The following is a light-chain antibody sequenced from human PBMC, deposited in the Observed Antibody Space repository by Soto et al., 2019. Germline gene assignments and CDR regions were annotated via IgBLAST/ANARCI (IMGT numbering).Light chain of an antibody. J-gene: IGLJ1*01. CDR3: CSYAGSYFV. Sequence: ALTQPRSVSGSPGQSVTISCTGTSSDVGGYNYVSWYQQHPGRAPKFMIYDVTKRPSGVPDRFSGSKSGNTASLTISGLQVEDEADYYCCSYAGSYFVFGTGTKV. CDR2: DVT. CDR1: SSDVGGYNY. V-gene: IGLV2-11*01.